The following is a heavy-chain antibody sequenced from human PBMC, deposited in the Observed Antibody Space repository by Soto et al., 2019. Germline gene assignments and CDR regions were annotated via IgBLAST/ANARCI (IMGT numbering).Heavy chain of an antibody. V-gene: IGHV1-69*13. Sequence: SVKVSCKASGGTFSSYAISWVRQAPGQGLEWMGGIIPIFGTANYAQKFQGRVTITADESTSTAYMELSSLRSEDTAVYYCARVVIVLMVYARYNWFDPWGQETLVTVSS. CDR1: GGTFSSYA. D-gene: IGHD2-8*01. CDR3: ARVVIVLMVYARYNWFDP. J-gene: IGHJ5*02. CDR2: IIPIFGTA.